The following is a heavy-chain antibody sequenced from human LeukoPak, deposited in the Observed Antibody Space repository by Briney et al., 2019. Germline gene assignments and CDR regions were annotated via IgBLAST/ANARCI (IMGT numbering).Heavy chain of an antibody. CDR3: ARAGNYYYSSGYYSHFDY. CDR2: VYHSGST. J-gene: IGHJ4*02. V-gene: IGHV4-59*01. Sequence: SETLSLTCTVSGASISSDYWNWIRQPPGKGLEWIGHVYHSGSTNYNPSLKSRVTISVDTSKNQFSLKLSSVSAADTAVYYCARAGNYYYSSGYYSHFDYWGQGTLVTVSS. CDR1: GASISSDY. D-gene: IGHD3-22*01.